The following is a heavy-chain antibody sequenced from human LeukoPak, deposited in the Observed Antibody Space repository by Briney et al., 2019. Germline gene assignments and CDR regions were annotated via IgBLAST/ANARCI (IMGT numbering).Heavy chain of an antibody. CDR2: ISRTGTVI. CDR1: GFXFSSFE. Sequence: GGSLRLSCTASGFXFSSFEINWVRQAPGKGPEWISHISRTGTVIYYADSVKGRFTISRDNAKNSLFLRMTDLRVEDTAVYYCARDPRHYGSGTYYNERAQGIDYWGQGTLVTVSS. D-gene: IGHD3-10*01. V-gene: IGHV3-48*03. J-gene: IGHJ4*02. CDR3: ARDPRHYGSGTYYNERAQGIDY.